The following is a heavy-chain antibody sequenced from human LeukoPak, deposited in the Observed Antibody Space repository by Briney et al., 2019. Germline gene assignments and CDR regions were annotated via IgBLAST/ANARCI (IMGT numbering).Heavy chain of an antibody. CDR1: GYTFTDNY. CDR3: ARRVQTTGVFDY. J-gene: IGHJ4*02. V-gene: IGHV1-2*06. D-gene: IGHD2-8*01. Sequence: ASVKVFCNASGYTFTDNYMHWVGQHLGQELEWMGRIKPNSGDTNYDQKFQGSVIMTRDNSINTAYMELSRLKSDDTAVYDCARRVQTTGVFDYWGQGTLVTVSS. CDR2: IKPNSGDT.